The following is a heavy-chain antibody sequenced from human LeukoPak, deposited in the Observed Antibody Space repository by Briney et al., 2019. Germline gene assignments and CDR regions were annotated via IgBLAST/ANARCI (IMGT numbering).Heavy chain of an antibody. CDR3: ARDYYRSEYYFDY. CDR1: GFTFSSYG. Sequence: GGSLRLSCAASGFTFSSYGMHWVRQAPGKGLEWVAVIWYDGSNKYYADPVKGRFTISRDNSKNTLYLQMNSLRAEDTAVYYCARDYYRSEYYFDYWGQGTLVTVSS. J-gene: IGHJ4*02. V-gene: IGHV3-33*01. D-gene: IGHD3-22*01. CDR2: IWYDGSNK.